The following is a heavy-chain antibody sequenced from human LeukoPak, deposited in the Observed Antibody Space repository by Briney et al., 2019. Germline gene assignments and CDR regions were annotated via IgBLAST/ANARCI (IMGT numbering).Heavy chain of an antibody. CDR3: ARAGATVTTNYFDP. CDR1: GFTFSTYA. D-gene: IGHD4-11*01. J-gene: IGHJ5*02. V-gene: IGHV3-23*01. CDR2: ISDSGDNT. Sequence: RGSLRLSCAASGFTFSTYAMNWVRQAPGKGLEWVSLISDSGDNTYYADSVKGRFTISRDNSKNTVSLQMSSLRADDTAVYYCARAGATVTTNYFDPWGQGTLVTVSS.